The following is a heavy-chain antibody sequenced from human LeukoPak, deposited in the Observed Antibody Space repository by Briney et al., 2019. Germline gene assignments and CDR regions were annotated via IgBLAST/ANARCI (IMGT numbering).Heavy chain of an antibody. D-gene: IGHD4-23*01. Sequence: PSETLSLTCTVSGGSISSYYWSWIRQPPGKGLEWIGYIYYSGSTNYNPSLKSRVTISVDTSKNQFSLKLSSVTAADTAVYYCARGDGGNSHYYYYMDVWGKGTTVTVSS. J-gene: IGHJ6*03. CDR3: ARGDGGNSHYYYYMDV. CDR1: GGSISSYY. CDR2: IYYSGST. V-gene: IGHV4-59*01.